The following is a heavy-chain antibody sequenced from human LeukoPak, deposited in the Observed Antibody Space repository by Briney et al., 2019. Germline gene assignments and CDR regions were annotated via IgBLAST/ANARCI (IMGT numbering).Heavy chain of an antibody. Sequence: ASETLSLTCTVSGGSISSYYWSWIRQPPGKGLEWIGYISYIGYTNYNPSLKSRVTISIDTSKNQFSLKLSSVTAADTAVYYCARDLVTVTKGFDIWGQGTMVSVSS. J-gene: IGHJ3*02. CDR1: GGSISSYY. D-gene: IGHD4-17*01. CDR2: ISYIGYT. CDR3: ARDLVTVTKGFDI. V-gene: IGHV4-59*01.